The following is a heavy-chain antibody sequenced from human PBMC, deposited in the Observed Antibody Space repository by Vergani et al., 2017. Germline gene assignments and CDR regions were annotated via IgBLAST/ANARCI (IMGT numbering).Heavy chain of an antibody. J-gene: IGHJ6*02. V-gene: IGHV3-30*18. Sequence: VQLLESGGGLVQPGGSLRLSCAASGFTFSSYGMHWVRQAPGKGLEWVAVISYDGSNKYYADSVKGRFTISRDNSKNTLYLQMNSLRAEDTAVYYCAKDDYGAGMDVWGQGTTVTVSS. CDR2: ISYDGSNK. D-gene: IGHD4-17*01. CDR3: AKDDYGAGMDV. CDR1: GFTFSSYG.